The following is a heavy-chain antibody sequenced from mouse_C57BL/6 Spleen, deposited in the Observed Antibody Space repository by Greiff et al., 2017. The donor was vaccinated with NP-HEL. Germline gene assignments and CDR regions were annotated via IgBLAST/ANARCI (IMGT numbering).Heavy chain of an antibody. D-gene: IGHD4-1*01. CDR1: GYSITSGYY. J-gene: IGHJ3*01. Sequence: EVKLMESGPGLVKPSQSLSLTCSVTGYSITSGYYWNWIRQFPGNKLEWMGYISYDGSNNYNPSLKNRISITRDTSKNQFFLKLNSVTTEDTATYYCARGPSGRWFAYWGQGTLVTVSA. CDR2: ISYDGSN. V-gene: IGHV3-6*01. CDR3: ARGPSGRWFAY.